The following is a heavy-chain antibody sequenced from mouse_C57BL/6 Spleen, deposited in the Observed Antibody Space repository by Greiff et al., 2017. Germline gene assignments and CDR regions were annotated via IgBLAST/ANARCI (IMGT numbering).Heavy chain of an antibody. J-gene: IGHJ2*01. Sequence: VQLQQSGAELVKPGASVKLSCKASGYTFTEYTIHWVKQRSGQGLEWIGWFYPGSGSIKYNEKFKDKATLTADKSSSTVYMELSRLTSEDSAVYACARHEETYDDDGGGYYFDCWGQGTTLTVAS. CDR2: FYPGSGSI. D-gene: IGHD2-4*01. V-gene: IGHV1-62-2*01. CDR1: GYTFTEYT. CDR3: ARHEETYDDDGGGYYFDC.